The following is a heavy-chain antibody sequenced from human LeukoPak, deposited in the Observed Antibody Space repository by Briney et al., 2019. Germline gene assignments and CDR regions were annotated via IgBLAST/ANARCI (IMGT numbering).Heavy chain of an antibody. V-gene: IGHV4-59*11. J-gene: IGHJ4*02. Sequence: SETLSLTCTVSGASISRHYWSWIRQPPGKGLEWIGYVYHDGTTNYNPSLKSRVAISIDTSRNQLSLKLSSMTAADTAVYYCARGSTRADDYWGRGILVTVSS. CDR1: GASISRHY. D-gene: IGHD2/OR15-2a*01. CDR3: ARGSTRADDY. CDR2: VYHDGTT.